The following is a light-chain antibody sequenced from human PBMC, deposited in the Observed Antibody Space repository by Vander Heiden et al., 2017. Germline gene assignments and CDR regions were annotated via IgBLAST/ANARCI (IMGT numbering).Light chain of an antibody. CDR1: QSVTNN. J-gene: IGKJ2*01. CDR2: GAS. CDR3: QDYSNWPHT. Sequence: ETVMTRSPATLSVSPGDRVTLSCRASQSVTNNLAWSQQRPGQAPRLLIYGASTRASGIPARFSGSGFGTEFTLTISSLQSEDFAVYYCQDYSNWPHTFGQGTKLEIK. V-gene: IGKV3-15*01.